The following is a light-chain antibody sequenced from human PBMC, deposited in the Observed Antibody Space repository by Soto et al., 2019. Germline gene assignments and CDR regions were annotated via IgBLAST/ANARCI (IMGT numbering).Light chain of an antibody. CDR1: SSDVADYNY. CDR2: EVN. J-gene: IGLJ1*01. CDR3: ISYTSSNTYV. Sequence: QSALTQPASVSGSPGQSLTISCTGASSDVADYNYVSWYQQLPGTVPKLMIYEVNNRPSGVSNRFSGSKSGNTASLTISGLQPEDEADYYCISYTSSNTYVFGTGTKVTVL. V-gene: IGLV2-14*01.